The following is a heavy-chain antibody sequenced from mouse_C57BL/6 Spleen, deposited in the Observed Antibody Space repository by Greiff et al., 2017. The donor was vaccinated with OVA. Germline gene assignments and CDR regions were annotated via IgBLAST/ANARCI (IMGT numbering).Heavy chain of an antibody. CDR2: INPGSGGT. V-gene: IGHV1-54*01. Sequence: QVQLKQSGAELVRPGTSVKVSCKASGYAFTNYLIEWVKQRPGQGLEWIGVINPGSGGTNYNEKFKGKATLTADKSSSTAYMQLSSLTSEDSAVYFCARHSYWYFDVWGTGTTVTVSS. J-gene: IGHJ1*03. CDR1: GYAFTNYL. CDR3: ARHSYWYFDV.